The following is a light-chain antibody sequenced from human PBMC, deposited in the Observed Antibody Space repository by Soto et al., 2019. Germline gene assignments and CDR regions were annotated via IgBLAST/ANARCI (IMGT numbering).Light chain of an antibody. CDR1: SSDVGGYNF. CDR2: DVN. J-gene: IGLJ1*01. Sequence: QSALTQPASVSGSPGQSISISCTGTSSDVGGYNFVSWYQQHPGKVPKLMIFDVNRRPSGVSDRFSGSKSGNTASLTISGLQAEDEGDYYCCSYTSSSTHVFGSGTKLTVL. V-gene: IGLV2-14*03. CDR3: CSYTSSSTHV.